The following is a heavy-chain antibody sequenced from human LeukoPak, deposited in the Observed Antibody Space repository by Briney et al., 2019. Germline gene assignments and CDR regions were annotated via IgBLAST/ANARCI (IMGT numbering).Heavy chain of an antibody. D-gene: IGHD2-15*01. CDR1: GGSISSGGYS. J-gene: IGHJ6*02. CDR2: TYYSGST. CDR3: ARHEAAPGGGYYGMDV. Sequence: ASETLSLTCAVSGGSISSGGYSWSWIRQPPGKGLEWIGTTYYSGSTHYNSSLKSRITMSVDTSKNQVSLKLSSVTAADTAVYYCARHEAAPGGGYYGMDVWGQGTTVTVSS. V-gene: IGHV4-30-2*03.